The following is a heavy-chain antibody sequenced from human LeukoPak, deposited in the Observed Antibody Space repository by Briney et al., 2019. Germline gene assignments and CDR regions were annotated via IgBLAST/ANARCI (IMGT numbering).Heavy chain of an antibody. CDR3: ARLVYSLDGSGYNWFDP. Sequence: SETLSLTCAVSGGAISSNYWSWIRQPPGKGLEWIGYIHTSGSTNYIPSLKGRVTISVVTSKNQFSLKLSSVTAADTAVYYCARLVYSLDGSGYNWFDPWGQGTLVTVSS. CDR2: IHTSGST. CDR1: GGAISSNY. J-gene: IGHJ5*02. V-gene: IGHV4-4*09. D-gene: IGHD2-15*01.